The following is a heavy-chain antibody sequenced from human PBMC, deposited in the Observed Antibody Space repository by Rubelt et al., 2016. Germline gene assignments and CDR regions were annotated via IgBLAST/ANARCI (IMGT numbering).Heavy chain of an antibody. Sequence: QLQLQESGPGLVKPSETLSLTCTVSGDSISDTQYYWAWIRQPPGQGLEWIGNIFYTGSTFDNPSLKSRVTMSVDPSKNQISLKLTTVTAADSAVYYCERERTVGVKMDFWGQGGVVTVSA. D-gene: IGHD4-23*01. CDR1: GDSISDTQYY. J-gene: IGHJ4*02. CDR3: ERERTVGVKMDF. CDR2: IFYTGST. V-gene: IGHV4-39*02.